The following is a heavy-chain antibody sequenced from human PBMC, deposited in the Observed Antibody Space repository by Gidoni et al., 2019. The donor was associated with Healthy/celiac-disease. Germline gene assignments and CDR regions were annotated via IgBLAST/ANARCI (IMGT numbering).Heavy chain of an antibody. Sequence: EVQLVQSGAEVKKPGESLRISCKGSGYSFTRYWISWVRQMPGKGLEWMGRIDPSDSYTNYSPSFQGHVTISADKSISTAYLQWSSLKASDTAMYYCARQEDCSGGSCYSTEDYWGQGTLVTVSS. J-gene: IGHJ4*02. CDR1: GYSFTRYW. D-gene: IGHD2-15*01. V-gene: IGHV5-10-1*03. CDR3: ARQEDCSGGSCYSTEDY. CDR2: IDPSDSYT.